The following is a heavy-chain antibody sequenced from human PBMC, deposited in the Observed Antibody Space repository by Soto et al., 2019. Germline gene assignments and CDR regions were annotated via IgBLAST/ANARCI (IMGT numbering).Heavy chain of an antibody. D-gene: IGHD5-18*01. CDR3: AKGSRGYTAYYFDY. CDR2: ISGSGASA. Sequence: EVQLLESGGGLVQPGGSLRLSCAASEFSFGGYAMSWVRQAPGKGLEWVSSISGSGASAFYADSVRGRFTISRDNNRNTMSLQMNSLRAEDTALYYCAKGSRGYTAYYFDYWGQGTRITVSS. CDR1: EFSFGGYA. V-gene: IGHV3-23*01. J-gene: IGHJ4*02.